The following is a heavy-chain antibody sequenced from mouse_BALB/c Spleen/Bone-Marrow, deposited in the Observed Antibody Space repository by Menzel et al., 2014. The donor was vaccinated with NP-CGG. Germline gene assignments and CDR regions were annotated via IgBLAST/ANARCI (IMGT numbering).Heavy chain of an antibody. V-gene: IGHV14-3*02. J-gene: IGHJ1*01. CDR1: GFNIKDTY. D-gene: IGHD2-14*01. Sequence: EVKLMESGAELVKPGASVKLSCTASGFNIKDTYMHWVKQRPEQGLEWIGRIDPANGNTEYDPKFQGKAAITADTSSNTAYLQLSSLTSEDTAVYYCASYRYGSYFDVWGAGTTVTVSS. CDR3: ASYRYGSYFDV. CDR2: IDPANGNT.